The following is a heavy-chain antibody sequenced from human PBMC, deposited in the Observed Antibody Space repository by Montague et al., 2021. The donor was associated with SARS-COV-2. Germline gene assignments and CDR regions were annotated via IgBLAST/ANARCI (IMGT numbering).Heavy chain of an antibody. Sequence: CAISGDSVSSNIATWNWIRQSPSRGLEWLGRAYYRSKWHNDYAESVKSRITIDPDTSKHQFSLHLNSVTPEDTAVYYCARIPVGSKYYLDFWGQGTLVTVSS. V-gene: IGHV6-1*01. CDR3: ARIPVGSKYYLDF. J-gene: IGHJ4*02. CDR1: GDSVSSNIAT. D-gene: IGHD2-2*01. CDR2: AYYRSKWHN.